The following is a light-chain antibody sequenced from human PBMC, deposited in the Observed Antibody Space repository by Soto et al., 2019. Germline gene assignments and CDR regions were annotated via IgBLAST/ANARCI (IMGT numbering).Light chain of an antibody. CDR3: QQHYSPPYT. Sequence: DIVVAQSPDSLAASLGERATINCKSSQTILHSSNNRNYLAWYQQKPGQPPKLLIYSAYIQDSGVPDRFSGSGSGTDFTLTISGLQAEDEAVYYCQQHYSPPYTFGQGTKLVIK. V-gene: IGKV4-1*01. CDR2: SAY. J-gene: IGKJ2*01. CDR1: QTILHSSNNRNY.